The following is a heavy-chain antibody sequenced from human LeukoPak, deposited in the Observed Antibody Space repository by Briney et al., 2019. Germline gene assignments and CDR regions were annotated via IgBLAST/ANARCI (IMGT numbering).Heavy chain of an antibody. V-gene: IGHV4-34*01. Sequence: SETLSLTCAVYGGSFSGYYWSWIRQPPGKGLEWIGEINHSGSTNYNPSLKSRVTISVDTSKNQFSLKLSSATAADTAVYYCARQPGRRDMDVWGKGTTVTVSS. CDR2: INHSGST. J-gene: IGHJ6*03. D-gene: IGHD1-14*01. CDR1: GGSFSGYY. CDR3: ARQPGRRDMDV.